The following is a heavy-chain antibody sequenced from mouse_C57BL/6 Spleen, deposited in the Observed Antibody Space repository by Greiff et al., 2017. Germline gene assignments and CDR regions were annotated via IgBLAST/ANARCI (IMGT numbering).Heavy chain of an antibody. CDR1: GYTFTSYW. D-gene: IGHD1-1*01. Sequence: QVQLQQPGAELVMPGASVKLSCKASGYTFTSYWMHWVKQRPGQGLEWIGKIDPSDSYTNYNQKFTGKSTLTVDTSSSTAYMQLSSLTSEDSAVYYCARGPWIVANAMDYWGQGTSVTVSS. J-gene: IGHJ4*01. CDR3: ARGPWIVANAMDY. CDR2: IDPSDSYT. V-gene: IGHV1-69*01.